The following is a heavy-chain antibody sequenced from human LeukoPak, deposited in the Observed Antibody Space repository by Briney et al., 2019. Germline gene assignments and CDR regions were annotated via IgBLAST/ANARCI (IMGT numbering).Heavy chain of an antibody. V-gene: IGHV1-2*02. J-gene: IGHJ5*02. CDR2: INPNSGGT. Sequence: GASVKVSCKASGYTFTGHYMHWVRQAPGQGLEWMGWINPNSGGTNYAQKFQGRVTMTRDTSISTAYMELSRLRSDDTAVYYCARAPSVCSGGSCYSGGWFDPWGQGTLVTVSS. CDR3: ARAPSVCSGGSCYSGGWFDP. CDR1: GYTFTGHY. D-gene: IGHD2-15*01.